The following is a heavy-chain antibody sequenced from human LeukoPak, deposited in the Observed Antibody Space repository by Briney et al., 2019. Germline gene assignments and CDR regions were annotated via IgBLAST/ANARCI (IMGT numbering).Heavy chain of an antibody. CDR1: GGSISNYY. D-gene: IGHD2-2*01. CDR2: IYNSGST. CDR3: ARTTEGYCSSASCFGFSYSYYMDV. V-gene: IGHV4-59*01. Sequence: SETLSLTCSVSGGSISNYYWSWIRQSPGKGPEWIGYIYNSGSTNYNPSLKSRVTISVDTSKNQFSLKLSSVIAADTAVYYCARTTEGYCSSASCFGFSYSYYMDVWGKGTTVTISS. J-gene: IGHJ6*03.